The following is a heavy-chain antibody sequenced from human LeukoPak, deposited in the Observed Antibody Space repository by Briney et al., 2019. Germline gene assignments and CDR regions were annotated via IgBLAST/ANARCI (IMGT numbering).Heavy chain of an antibody. D-gene: IGHD2-21*01. Sequence: PGGSLRLSCVASGFSFGNYAMSWVRQAPGKGLQWVSQISGTGGATWYAGFARDRFTISRDNSKKTLYLQMSGLRVEDTAMYYCVKDPRDTYGTNWFVSWGQGAILIVCS. CDR3: VKDPRDTYGTNWFVS. J-gene: IGHJ5*01. CDR2: ISGTGGAT. CDR1: GFSFGNYA. V-gene: IGHV3-23*01.